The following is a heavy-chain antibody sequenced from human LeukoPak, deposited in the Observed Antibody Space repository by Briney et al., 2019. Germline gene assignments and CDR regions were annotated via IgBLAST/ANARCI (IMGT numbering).Heavy chain of an antibody. CDR2: IKEDGSEN. J-gene: IGHJ4*02. D-gene: IGHD1-1*01. Sequence: GGSLSLSCAASGFTFSRYWMTWVRQAPGKGLEWVANIKEDGSENSYVESVKGRFTISRDNANNSLYLQLNSLRAEDTAVYFCARQRYSDYWGQGTLVTVSS. CDR3: ARQRYSDY. V-gene: IGHV3-7*01. CDR1: GFTFSRYW.